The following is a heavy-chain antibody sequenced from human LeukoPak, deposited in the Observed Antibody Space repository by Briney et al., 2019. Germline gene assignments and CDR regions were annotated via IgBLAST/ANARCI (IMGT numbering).Heavy chain of an antibody. CDR3: ARGVPLGIVGASGAFDI. J-gene: IGHJ3*02. CDR1: GDSIRTSSYY. V-gene: IGHV4-39*01. Sequence: SETLSLTCIVSGDSIRTSSYYWHWTRQPPGKGLEWIGNVYYSGSTYYNPSLKSRVTISVDTSKNQFSLKLSSVTAADTAVYYCARGVPLGIVGASGAFDIWGQGTMVTVSS. D-gene: IGHD1-26*01. CDR2: VYYSGST.